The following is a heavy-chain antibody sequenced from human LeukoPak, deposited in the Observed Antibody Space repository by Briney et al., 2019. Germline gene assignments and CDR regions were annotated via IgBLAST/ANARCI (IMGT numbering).Heavy chain of an antibody. J-gene: IGHJ4*02. V-gene: IGHV1-69*04. D-gene: IGHD5-18*01. Sequence: SVKVSCKASGGTFSSYAISWVRQAPGQGLEWVGRIIPVLGITYYAQRFQGRVTITADKSTTTAYMELSSLRSEDTAVYYCAREKVDTAEGYPREPIDYWGQGTLVTVSS. CDR2: IIPVLGIT. CDR1: GGTFSSYA. CDR3: AREKVDTAEGYPREPIDY.